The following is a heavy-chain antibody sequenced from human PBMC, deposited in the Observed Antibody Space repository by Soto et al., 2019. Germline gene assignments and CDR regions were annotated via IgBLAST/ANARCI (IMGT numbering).Heavy chain of an antibody. D-gene: IGHD3-16*01. J-gene: IGHJ5*02. CDR1: GYSFTVYW. V-gene: IGHV5-10-1*01. Sequence: EVQLVQSGAEVKKPGESLRISCKGSGYSFTVYWISWVRQMPGKGLEWMGRIDPSDSYTNYSPSFQGHVTISADKSISTAYLQWSSLQASDTAMYYCARHEGGLKNWFDPWGQGTLVTVSS. CDR2: IDPSDSYT. CDR3: ARHEGGLKNWFDP.